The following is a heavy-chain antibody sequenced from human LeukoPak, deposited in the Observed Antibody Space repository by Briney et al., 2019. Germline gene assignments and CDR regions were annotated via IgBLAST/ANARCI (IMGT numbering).Heavy chain of an antibody. V-gene: IGHV3-30*18. D-gene: IGHD2-15*01. CDR2: ISYDGSNK. CDR1: GFTFSSYG. Sequence: PGGSLRLSCAASGFTFSSYGMHWVRQAPGKGLEWVAVISYDGSNKYYADSVKGRFTISRDNSKNTLYLQMNSLRTADTAIYYCAKGGGGYVDYWGQGTLVTVSS. J-gene: IGHJ4*02. CDR3: AKGGGGYVDY.